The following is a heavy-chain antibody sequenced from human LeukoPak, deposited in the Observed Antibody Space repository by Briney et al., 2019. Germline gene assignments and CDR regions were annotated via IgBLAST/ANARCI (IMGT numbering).Heavy chain of an antibody. Sequence: ASVKVSCKASGYTFTSYDINWVRPATGQGLEWMGWMNPNSGNTGYAQKFQGRVTITRNTSISTAYMELSSLRSEDTAVYYCARYLPRRWVDYWGQGTLVTVSS. J-gene: IGHJ4*02. V-gene: IGHV1-8*03. CDR1: GYTFTSYD. D-gene: IGHD4-23*01. CDR2: MNPNSGNT. CDR3: ARYLPRRWVDY.